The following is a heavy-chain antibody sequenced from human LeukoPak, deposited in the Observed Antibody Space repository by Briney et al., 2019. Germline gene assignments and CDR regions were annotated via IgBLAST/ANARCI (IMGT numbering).Heavy chain of an antibody. J-gene: IGHJ4*02. CDR2: ISGSGGST. CDR1: GFTFSNYA. CDR3: AKAPYASGSYYSYFYFAS. D-gene: IGHD3-10*01. Sequence: GGSLRLSCAASGFTFSNYAVSWVRQAPVKGLEWVSAISGSGGSTYYADSAKGRFTISRDNSKNTLYLQMDSLRAEDTALYYCAKAPYASGSYYSYFYFASWGQGALVTVSS. V-gene: IGHV3-23*01.